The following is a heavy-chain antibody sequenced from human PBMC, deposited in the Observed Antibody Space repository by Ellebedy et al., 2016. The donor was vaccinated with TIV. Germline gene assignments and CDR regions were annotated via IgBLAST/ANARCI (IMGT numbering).Heavy chain of an antibody. V-gene: IGHV1-69*13. CDR3: ARGYCTTTSCWHNFDY. CDR2: IIPLFGTA. CDR1: GYTFTGYF. J-gene: IGHJ4*02. Sequence: SVKVSXXASGYTFTGYFMHWVRQAPGQGLEWMGGIIPLFGTANYTQKFQGRVTLTADDSTGTAYMELSSLRSDDTAVYYCARGYCTTTSCWHNFDYWGQGTLVTVSS. D-gene: IGHD2-2*01.